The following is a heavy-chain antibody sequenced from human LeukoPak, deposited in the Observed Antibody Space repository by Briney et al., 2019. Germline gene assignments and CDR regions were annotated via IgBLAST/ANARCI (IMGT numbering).Heavy chain of an antibody. D-gene: IGHD6-19*01. J-gene: IGHJ6*03. Sequence: GGSLRLSCAASGFSVNRYVMTWVRQAPGKGLEWVSGISGDGSFTFYADSVKGRFTISRDYYTNTLYLQMNSLRAEDTAVYYCAKRGSGWYEDYYYYMDVWGKGTTVTISS. CDR3: AKRGSGWYEDYYYYMDV. V-gene: IGHV3-23*01. CDR1: GFSVNRYV. CDR2: ISGDGSFT.